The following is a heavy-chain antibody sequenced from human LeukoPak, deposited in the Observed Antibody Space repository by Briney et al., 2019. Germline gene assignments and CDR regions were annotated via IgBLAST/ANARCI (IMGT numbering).Heavy chain of an antibody. D-gene: IGHD6-6*01. CDR2: IYHSGST. CDR3: AREGSSSSAAINWFDP. J-gene: IGHJ5*02. Sequence: PSETLSLTCAVYGGSFSGYYWGWIRQPPGKGLEWIGSIYHSGSTYYNPSLKSRVTISVDTSKNQFSLKLSSVTAADTAVYYCAREGSSSSAAINWFDPWGQGPRSPSPQ. V-gene: IGHV4-38-2*02. CDR1: GGSFSGYY.